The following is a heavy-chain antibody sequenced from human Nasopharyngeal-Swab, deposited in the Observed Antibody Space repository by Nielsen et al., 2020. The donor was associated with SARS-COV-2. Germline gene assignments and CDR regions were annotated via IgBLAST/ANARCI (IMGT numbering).Heavy chain of an antibody. CDR2: IYYSGST. Sequence: WIRQPPGKGLEWIGSIYYSGSTYYNPSLKSRVTISVDTSKNQFSLKLSSVTAADTAVYYCARDTVKRRWLQLDSGYYYYYGMDVWGQGTTVTVSS. D-gene: IGHD5-24*01. J-gene: IGHJ6*02. V-gene: IGHV4-39*07. CDR3: ARDTVKRRWLQLDSGYYYYYGMDV.